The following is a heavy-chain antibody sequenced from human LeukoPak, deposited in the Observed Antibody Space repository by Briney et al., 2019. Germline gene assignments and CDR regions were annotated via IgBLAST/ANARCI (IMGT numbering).Heavy chain of an antibody. CDR2: ISPSADRT. V-gene: IGHV3-23*01. Sequence: GGSLRLSCAASGFTFSSYAMSWVRQAPGKGLEWVSFISPSADRTSNADSVEGRFTISRDNPRNTLYLQMNSLRDEDTAVYYCAIMHGYYDGSGYWIQWGQGTLVTVSS. CDR3: AIMHGYYDGSGYWIQ. J-gene: IGHJ4*02. D-gene: IGHD3-22*01. CDR1: GFTFSSYA.